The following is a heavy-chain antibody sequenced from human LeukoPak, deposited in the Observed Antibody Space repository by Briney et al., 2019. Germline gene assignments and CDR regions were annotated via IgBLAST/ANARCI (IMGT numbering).Heavy chain of an antibody. CDR2: IWYDGSNK. J-gene: IGHJ4*02. D-gene: IGHD6-13*01. CDR3: AREYSWYGDY. Sequence: GRSLRLSCAASGFTFSSYGMHWVRHAPGKGLEWVAVIWYDGSNKYYADSVKGRFTISRDNSKNTLYLQMNSLRAEDTAVYYCAREYSWYGDYWGQGTLVTVSS. V-gene: IGHV3-33*01. CDR1: GFTFSSYG.